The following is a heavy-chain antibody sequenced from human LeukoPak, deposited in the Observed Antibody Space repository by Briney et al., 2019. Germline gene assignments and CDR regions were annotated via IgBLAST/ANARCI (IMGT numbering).Heavy chain of an antibody. J-gene: IGHJ4*02. CDR2: ISGSGGST. V-gene: IGHV3-23*01. Sequence: HPGGSLRLSCAASGFTFSSYAMSWVRQAPGKGLEWVSAISGSGGSTYYADSVKGRFTISRDNSKNTLYLQMNSLRAEDTAVYYCAKLTGDSKWTYYFDYWGQGTLVTVSS. CDR3: AKLTGDSKWTYYFDY. CDR1: GFTFSSYA. D-gene: IGHD7-27*01.